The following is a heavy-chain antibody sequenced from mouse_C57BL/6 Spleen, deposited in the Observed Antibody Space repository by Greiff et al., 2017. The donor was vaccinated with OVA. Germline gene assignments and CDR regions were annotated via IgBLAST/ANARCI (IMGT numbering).Heavy chain of an antibody. D-gene: IGHD1-1*01. J-gene: IGHJ3*01. CDR1: GYAFSSSW. Sequence: VKVVESGPELVKPGASVKISCKASGYAFSSSWMNWVKQRPGKGLEWIGRIYPGDGDTNYNGKFKGKATLTADKSSSTAYMQLSSLTSEDSAVYFCAHGSSPAWFAYWGQGTLVTVSA. V-gene: IGHV1-82*01. CDR3: AHGSSPAWFAY. CDR2: IYPGDGDT.